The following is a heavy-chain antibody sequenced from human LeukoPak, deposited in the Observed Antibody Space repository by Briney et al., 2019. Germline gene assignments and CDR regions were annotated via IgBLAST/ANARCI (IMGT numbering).Heavy chain of an antibody. CDR3: AKETFAVDY. V-gene: IGHV4-59*01. J-gene: IGHJ4*02. CDR1: GASISSYY. Sequence: SETLSLTCTVSGASISSYYWSWIRQPPGKGLEWIGYISYSGSTNYNPSLKSRVTISVDTSKNQFSLKLSSVTAADTAVYYCAKETFAVDYWGQGTLVTVSS. CDR2: ISYSGST.